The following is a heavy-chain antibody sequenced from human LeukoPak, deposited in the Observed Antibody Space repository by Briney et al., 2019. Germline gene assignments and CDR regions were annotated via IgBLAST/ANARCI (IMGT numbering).Heavy chain of an antibody. V-gene: IGHV3-23*01. Sequence: GGSLRLSCAASGFTFSSYAMSWVRQAPGKGLEWVSAISGSGGSTYYADSVKSRFTISRDNSKNTLYLQMNSLRAEDTAVYYCAKGGKVVPATILGSWGQGTLVTVSS. CDR2: ISGSGGST. CDR1: GFTFSSYA. D-gene: IGHD2-2*01. CDR3: AKGGKVVPATILGS. J-gene: IGHJ5*02.